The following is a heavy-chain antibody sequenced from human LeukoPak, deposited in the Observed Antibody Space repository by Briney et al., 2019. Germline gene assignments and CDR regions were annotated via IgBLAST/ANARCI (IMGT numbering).Heavy chain of an antibody. Sequence: SETLSLTCTVSGGSISSSSYYWGWIRQPPGKGLEWIGSIYYSGSTYYNPSLKSRVTISVDTSKNQFSLKLSSVTAADTAVYYCGRRAMGDIVVVPAAIGIKPKEYNWFDPWGQGTLVTVSS. V-gene: IGHV4-39*01. CDR2: IYYSGST. J-gene: IGHJ5*02. CDR3: GRRAMGDIVVVPAAIGIKPKEYNWFDP. D-gene: IGHD2-2*01. CDR1: GGSISSSSYY.